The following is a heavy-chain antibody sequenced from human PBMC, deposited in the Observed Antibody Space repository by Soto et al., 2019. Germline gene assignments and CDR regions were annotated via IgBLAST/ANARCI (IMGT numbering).Heavy chain of an antibody. J-gene: IGHJ5*02. CDR1: GFTFSDYY. CDR2: ISSSGSTI. D-gene: IGHD6-13*01. Sequence: QVQLVESGGGLVTPGGSLRLSCAASGFTFSDYYMSWIRQAPGKGLEWVSYISSSGSTIYYADSVKGRFTISRDNAKNSLYLQMNSLRAEDTAVYYCARDFTEYSSSWSNWFDPWGQGTLVTVSS. V-gene: IGHV3-11*01. CDR3: ARDFTEYSSSWSNWFDP.